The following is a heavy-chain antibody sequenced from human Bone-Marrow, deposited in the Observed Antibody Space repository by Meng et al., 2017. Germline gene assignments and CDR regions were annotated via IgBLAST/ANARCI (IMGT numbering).Heavy chain of an antibody. CDR2: ISAYNGNT. CDR1: GYTFTSYG. J-gene: IGHJ6*02. CDR3: ARVQQSAAIFYYYYYGMDV. Sequence: ASVKVSCKASGYTFTSYGISWVRQAPGQGLEWMGWISAYNGNTNYAQKLQGRVTMTTDTSTSTAYMELRSLRSDDTAVYYCARVQQSAAIFYYYYYGMDVWGQGTMVTVSS. D-gene: IGHD2-2*01. V-gene: IGHV1-18*01.